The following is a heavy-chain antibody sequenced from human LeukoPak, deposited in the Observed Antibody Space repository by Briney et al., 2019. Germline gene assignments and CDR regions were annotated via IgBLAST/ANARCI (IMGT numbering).Heavy chain of an antibody. J-gene: IGHJ4*02. Sequence: SETLSLTCIVSGDSISPYFWSWIRQPPGKGLEWIGYIYHSGSTNYNPSLKSRVAISVDKSKNQFSLNLNSVTAADTAVYYCARRDFWSGLDYWGQGTLVTVSS. D-gene: IGHD3-3*01. CDR1: GDSISPYF. CDR2: IYHSGST. V-gene: IGHV4-59*12. CDR3: ARRDFWSGLDY.